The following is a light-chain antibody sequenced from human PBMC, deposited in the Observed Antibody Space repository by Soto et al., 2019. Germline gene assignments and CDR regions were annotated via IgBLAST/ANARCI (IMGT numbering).Light chain of an antibody. CDR3: QQYYSPPYT. J-gene: IGKJ2*01. CDR1: QSIRTY. V-gene: IGKV1-39*01. Sequence: DIQMTQSPSSLSASVGDGVTITCRASQSIRTYLNWYQQKPGKAPKLLIYAASSLQSGVPSRFSGSGSGTDFTLTINSLQAEDVALYYCQQYYSPPYTFGQGTKVDIK. CDR2: AAS.